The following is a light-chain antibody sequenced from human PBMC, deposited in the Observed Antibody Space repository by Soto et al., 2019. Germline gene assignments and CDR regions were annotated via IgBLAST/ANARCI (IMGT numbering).Light chain of an antibody. CDR3: QQYQNGTST. CDR2: YXS. CDR1: HSVTTN. Sequence: EIVLTQSPGTLSLSQGERATLSXRASHSVTTNLSWYQQKPGXAPRXXXAYXSTMATGSSARFSGSGSVTEFTLTISSLHSEDFAVYYCQQYQNGTSTFGQGTRLEIK. J-gene: IGKJ5*01. V-gene: IGKV3-15*01.